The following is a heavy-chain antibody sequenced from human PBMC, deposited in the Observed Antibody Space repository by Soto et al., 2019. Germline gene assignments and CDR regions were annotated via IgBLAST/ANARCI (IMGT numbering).Heavy chain of an antibody. D-gene: IGHD2-2*02. CDR3: AREGDVVVPAAIGDGLDY. CDR1: GDSVSSNSAS. J-gene: IGHJ4*02. CDR2: TYYRSKWYN. V-gene: IGHV6-1*01. Sequence: SQTLSLTCAISGDSVSSNSASWNWIRQSPSRGLEWLGRTYYRSKWYNDYAVSVKSRITINPDTSKNQFSLQLNSVTPEDTAVYYCAREGDVVVPAAIGDGLDYWGQGTLVTVSS.